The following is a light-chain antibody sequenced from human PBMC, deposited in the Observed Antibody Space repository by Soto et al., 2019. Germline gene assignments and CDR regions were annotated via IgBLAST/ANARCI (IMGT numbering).Light chain of an antibody. CDR2: GAS. CDR3: QQYNNWPRT. V-gene: IGKV3-15*01. Sequence: EIVITQSPATPSVSPGERATLSCRASQSVSSNLACYQQKPGQAPRLLIYGASTRATGIPARFSGSGSGTEFTLTISSLQSEDLAVYYCQQYNNWPRTFGQGTKVDIK. CDR1: QSVSSN. J-gene: IGKJ1*01.